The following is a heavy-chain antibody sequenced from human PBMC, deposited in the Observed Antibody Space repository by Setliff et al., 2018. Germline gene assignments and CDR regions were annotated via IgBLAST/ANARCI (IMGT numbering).Heavy chain of an antibody. CDR2: MNPNSGNT. CDR1: GYTFTSYG. D-gene: IGHD3-3*01. Sequence: ASVKVSCKASGYTFTSYGINWVRQATGQGLEWMGWMNPNSGNTGYAQKFQGRVTMTRNTSISTAYMELSRLRSDDTAVYYCARGRDFWSGYLVYWGQGTLVTVSS. CDR3: ARGRDFWSGYLVY. J-gene: IGHJ4*02. V-gene: IGHV1-8*02.